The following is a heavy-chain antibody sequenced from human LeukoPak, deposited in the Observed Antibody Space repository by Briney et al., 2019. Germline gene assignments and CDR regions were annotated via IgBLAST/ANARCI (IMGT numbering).Heavy chain of an antibody. D-gene: IGHD6-13*01. V-gene: IGHV3-30*04. CDR3: ATCSSWYDHYFDY. CDR1: GFTFSSYA. Sequence: PGGSLRLSCAASGFTFSSYAMHWVRQAPGKGLEWVAVISYDGSNKFYADSVKGRFTISGDNSKNTLYLQMNSLRAEDTAVYYCATCSSWYDHYFDYWGQGTLVTVSS. J-gene: IGHJ4*02. CDR2: ISYDGSNK.